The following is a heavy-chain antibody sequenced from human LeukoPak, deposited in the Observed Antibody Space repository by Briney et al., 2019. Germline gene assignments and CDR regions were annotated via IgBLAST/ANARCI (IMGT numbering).Heavy chain of an antibody. V-gene: IGHV4-4*07. Sequence: SETLSLTCTVSGGSISSFSWGWLRQPAGKGLEWIGRIYTSGTTNYNPSLKSRVAMSVDTSKNQFSLKLSSVTAADTAVYYCASEGQQLGLEYWGQGPLFTVSS. D-gene: IGHD6-13*01. CDR1: GGSISSFS. CDR2: IYTSGTT. CDR3: ASEGQQLGLEY. J-gene: IGHJ4*02.